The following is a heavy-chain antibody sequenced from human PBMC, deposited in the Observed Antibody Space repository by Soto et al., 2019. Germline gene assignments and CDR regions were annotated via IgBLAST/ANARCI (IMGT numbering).Heavy chain of an antibody. Sequence: QVQLVESGGGEVPPGRSLRLSCKASGFIFSSYAWHWVRKAPGKGLDWVAGISYDGSDKYYADCVRGRFTISRDKATSTVFLEMTGLRPDEAAVDYWARGYVVDSWGQGTQVTVSS. CDR1: GFIFSSYA. CDR3: ARGYVVDS. D-gene: IGHD3-16*01. V-gene: IGHV3-30-3*01. CDR2: ISYDGSDK. J-gene: IGHJ5*01.